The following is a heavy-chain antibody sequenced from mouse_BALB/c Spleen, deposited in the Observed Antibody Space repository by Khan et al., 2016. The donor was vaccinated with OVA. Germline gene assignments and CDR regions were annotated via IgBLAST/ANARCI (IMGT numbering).Heavy chain of an antibody. D-gene: IGHD1-1*02. CDR1: GYSFTNYG. CDR3: ASGGYWYFDV. V-gene: IGHV9-3-1*01. Sequence: QIQLVQSGPEVKKPGETVKISCKASGYSFTNYGMNWVRQAPGKGLKWMGWINTNTEEPPKFDDFKGRFAFSLETSASTAYLQINNLKNEDSATYFCASGGYWYFDVWGAGTTVTVSS. CDR2: INTNTEEP. J-gene: IGHJ1*01.